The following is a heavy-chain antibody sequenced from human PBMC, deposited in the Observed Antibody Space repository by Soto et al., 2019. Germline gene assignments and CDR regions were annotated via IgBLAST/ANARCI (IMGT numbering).Heavy chain of an antibody. Sequence: EVQLLESGGGLVQPGGSLRLSCAASGFSFSAYAMTWVRQAPGKGLEWVSSISGGGLNTYYADSVKGRFTISRDNSKNTVSLQMNSLRADDTAVYYCAKSPDFYYYGMDVWGQGTTVTVSS. CDR1: GFSFSAYA. CDR2: ISGGGLNT. CDR3: AKSPDFYYYGMDV. J-gene: IGHJ6*02. V-gene: IGHV3-23*01.